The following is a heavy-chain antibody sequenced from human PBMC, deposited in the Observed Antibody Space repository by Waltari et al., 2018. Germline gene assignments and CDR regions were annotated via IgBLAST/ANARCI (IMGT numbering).Heavy chain of an antibody. Sequence: QVQLVESGGGVVQPGRSLRLSCAASGFTFRSHAMHWVRQAPGKGLEWVAVISFDGGDKHYTDSVKDRFTISRDTSKNMLYLQMSSLRAEDTAVYYCARDYYFDTSGYLDSWGQGTLVTVSS. D-gene: IGHD3-22*01. CDR1: GFTFRSHA. CDR2: ISFDGGDK. V-gene: IGHV3-30*10. J-gene: IGHJ4*02. CDR3: ARDYYFDTSGYLDS.